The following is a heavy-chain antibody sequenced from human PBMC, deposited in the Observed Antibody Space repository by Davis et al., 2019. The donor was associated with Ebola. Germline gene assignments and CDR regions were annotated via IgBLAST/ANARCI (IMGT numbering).Heavy chain of an antibody. J-gene: IGHJ3*01. CDR2: INDIGGNP. CDR1: GFIFTDYW. Sequence: PGGSLRLSCEGSGFIFTDYWMGWVRQAPGKGLQWVSGINDIGGNPQHADSVKGRFTISRDNSKNMLFLQMNSLRVEDTAVYYCAREMRGLGALDLWGQGTMVAVSS. V-gene: IGHV3-23*01. CDR3: AREMRGLGALDL. D-gene: IGHD3-16*01.